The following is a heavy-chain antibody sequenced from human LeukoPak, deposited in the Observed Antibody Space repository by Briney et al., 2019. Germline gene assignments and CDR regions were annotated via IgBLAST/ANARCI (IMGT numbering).Heavy chain of an antibody. V-gene: IGHV4-61*02. D-gene: IGHD6-19*01. CDR1: GGSISSGSYH. Sequence: SETLSLTCTVSGGSISSGSYHWSWIRQPAGKGLEWIGRIYIGGSTNYNPSLKSRVTILEDTSRNQFSLKLSSVTAADTAVYYCARVGWYEAWGVDYWGQGTLVTVSS. CDR2: IYIGGST. CDR3: ARVGWYEAWGVDY. J-gene: IGHJ4*02.